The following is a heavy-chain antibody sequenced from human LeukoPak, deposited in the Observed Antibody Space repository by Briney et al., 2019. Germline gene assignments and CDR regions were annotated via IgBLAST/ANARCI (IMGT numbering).Heavy chain of an antibody. CDR2: IIPIFGIA. CDR1: GGTLSSYA. J-gene: IGHJ5*02. CDR3: ARGSGIATAGTTDEDWFDP. D-gene: IGHD6-13*01. V-gene: IGHV1-69*04. Sequence: GSSVKVSCKASGGTLSSYAISWVRQAPGQGLEWMGRIIPIFGIANYAQKFQGRVTITADKSTSTAYMELSSLRSEDTAVYYCARGSGIATAGTTDEDWFDPWGQGTLVTVSS.